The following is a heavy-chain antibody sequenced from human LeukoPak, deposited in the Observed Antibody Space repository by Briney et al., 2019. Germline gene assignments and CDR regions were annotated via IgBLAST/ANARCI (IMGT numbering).Heavy chain of an antibody. CDR1: GFLVSDNY. Sequence: GGSLRLSCAASGFLVSDNYMSWVRQAPGQGLEWVSVIYSGGSTYYADSVKGRFTISRDNSKNTVFLQLNSLRAEDTAVYYCARYHYDSSGYPYYFDYWGQGTLVTVPS. J-gene: IGHJ4*02. CDR3: ARYHYDSSGYPYYFDY. CDR2: IYSGGST. D-gene: IGHD3-22*01. V-gene: IGHV3-53*01.